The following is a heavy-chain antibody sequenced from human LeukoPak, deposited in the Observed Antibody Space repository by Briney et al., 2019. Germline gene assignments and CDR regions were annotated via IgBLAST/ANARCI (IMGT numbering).Heavy chain of an antibody. Sequence: GGSLRLSCAASGFTFSSYSMNWVRQAPGKGLEWVSYISSSSSTIYYADSVKGRFTISRDNAKNSLYLQMNSLRAEDTAVYYCARDLTRSIADWGQRAQVTVSS. D-gene: IGHD6-6*01. J-gene: IGHJ4*02. CDR1: GFTFSSYS. CDR2: ISSSSSTI. V-gene: IGHV3-48*01. CDR3: ARDLTRSIAD.